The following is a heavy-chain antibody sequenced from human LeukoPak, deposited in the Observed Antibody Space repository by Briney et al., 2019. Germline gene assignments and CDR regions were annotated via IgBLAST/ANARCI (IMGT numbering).Heavy chain of an antibody. CDR2: INPNSGGT. V-gene: IGHV1-2*06. Sequence: ASVEVSCKASGYTFTGYYMHWVRQAPGQGLEWMGRINPNSGGTNYAQKFQGRVTMTRDTSISTAYMELSRLRSDDTAVYYCARDQRDSSGYYYVSDWGQGTLVTVSS. D-gene: IGHD3-22*01. CDR3: ARDQRDSSGYYYVSD. CDR1: GYTFTGYY. J-gene: IGHJ4*02.